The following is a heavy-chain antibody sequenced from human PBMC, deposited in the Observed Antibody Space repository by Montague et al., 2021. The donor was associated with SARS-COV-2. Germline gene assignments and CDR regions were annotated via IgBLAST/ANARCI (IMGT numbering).Heavy chain of an antibody. Sequence: SETLSLTCTVSADSITNNYWTWIRQSPGKGLEWIGHITYRGSTTYNPSLESRVTTSIDTSKNQFSLILKSVTAADTAVYYCARGGMYLSYWGQGTLVTVSS. CDR3: ARGGMYLSY. J-gene: IGHJ4*02. CDR2: ITYRGST. V-gene: IGHV4-59*13. D-gene: IGHD1-26*01. CDR1: ADSITNNY.